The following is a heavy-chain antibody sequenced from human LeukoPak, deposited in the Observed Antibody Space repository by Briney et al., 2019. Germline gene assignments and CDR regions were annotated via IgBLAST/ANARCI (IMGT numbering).Heavy chain of an antibody. D-gene: IGHD2-2*01. CDR1: GYTFTGYY. V-gene: IGHV1-46*01. J-gene: IGHJ5*02. CDR2: INPSGGNT. CDR3: ARDARHRYCSSSSCYRGWLDP. Sequence: ASVTVSCKASGYTFTGYYLHWVRQAPGQGLEWMGIINPSGGNTSYAQKFQGRVTMTRDTSTSTVYMELSSLRSEDTAVYYCARDARHRYCSSSSCYRGWLDPWGQGTPVTVSS.